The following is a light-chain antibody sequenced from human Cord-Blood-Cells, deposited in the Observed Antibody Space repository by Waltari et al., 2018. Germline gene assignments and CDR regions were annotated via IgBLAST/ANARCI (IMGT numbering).Light chain of an antibody. J-gene: IGKJ3*01. V-gene: IGKV1-12*01. CDR2: AAS. CDR3: QQTNSFPFT. Sequence: IQMTQSPSSVTASVIDTVTISRRSSQAISSWLAWYQQKPGKAPKLLIYAASSLQSGDPPMFSGSGSCTAFTLIISSQQSEDIATSYRQQTNSFPFTFGPGTKVYI. CDR1: QAISSW.